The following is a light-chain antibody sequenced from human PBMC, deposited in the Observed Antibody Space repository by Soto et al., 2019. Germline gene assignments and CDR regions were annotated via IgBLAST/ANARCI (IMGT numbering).Light chain of an antibody. Sequence: DIQMTQSPSTLSASVGDRVTITCRASQSISSWLAWYHQKPGKAPKLLIYKASSLESGVPSRFSGSGSGTEFTLTIGSLQHDHLATYYCQQYNSSTFTFGPGTKVDIK. V-gene: IGKV1-5*03. CDR2: KAS. CDR3: QQYNSSTFT. CDR1: QSISSW. J-gene: IGKJ3*01.